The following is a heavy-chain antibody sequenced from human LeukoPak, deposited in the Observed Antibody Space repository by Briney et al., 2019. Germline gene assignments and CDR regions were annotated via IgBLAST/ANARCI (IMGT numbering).Heavy chain of an antibody. Sequence: GGSLRLSCVASGITFSSYSMNWVRQAPGKGLEWVSYISSFSGTINYADSVKGRFTISRDNAKNSLYLQMNSLRAEDTAVYYCARDQGRLGYWGQGTLVTVSS. CDR3: ARDQGRLGY. V-gene: IGHV3-48*01. J-gene: IGHJ4*02. CDR2: ISSFSGTI. CDR1: GITFSSYS. D-gene: IGHD3-10*01.